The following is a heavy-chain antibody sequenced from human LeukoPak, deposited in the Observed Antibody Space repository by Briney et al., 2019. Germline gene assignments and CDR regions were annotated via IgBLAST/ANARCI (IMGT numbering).Heavy chain of an antibody. J-gene: IGHJ4*02. V-gene: IGHV3-21*01. CDR2: ISGSSSYI. CDR3: ARGSGSGSYYPRFDY. Sequence: PGGSLRLSCAASGFTFSSYSMNWVRQAPGKGLEWVSSISGSSSYIYYADSVKGRFTISRDNAKNSLYVQMNSLRAEDTAVYYCARGSGSGSYYPRFDYWGQGTLVTVSS. D-gene: IGHD3-10*01. CDR1: GFTFSSYS.